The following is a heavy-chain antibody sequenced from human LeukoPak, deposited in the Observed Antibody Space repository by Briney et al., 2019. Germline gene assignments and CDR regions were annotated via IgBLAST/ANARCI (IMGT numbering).Heavy chain of an antibody. CDR3: TRHDNYYDISGPSH. CDR2: IRSKPNSYAT. D-gene: IGHD3-22*01. Sequence: LSGGSLRLSCAASGFTFSNAWMSWVRQAPGKGLEWFGRIRSKPNSYATAYAASVKGRFTISRDDSKNTAFLQMKSLKTEDTAVYYCTRHDNYYDISGPSHWGQGTLVTVSS. J-gene: IGHJ4*02. V-gene: IGHV3-73*01. CDR1: GFTFSNAW.